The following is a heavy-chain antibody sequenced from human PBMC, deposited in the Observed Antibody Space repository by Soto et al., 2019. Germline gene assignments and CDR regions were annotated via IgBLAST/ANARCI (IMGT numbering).Heavy chain of an antibody. CDR3: ARAKGCSGGSCYFDFEYYYYYMDV. CDR1: SASTGSLY. CDR2: IYYSGST. D-gene: IGHD2-15*01. V-gene: IGHV4-59*01. J-gene: IGHJ6*03. Sequence: SETLSLTCIVSSASTGSLYWSWTRPPPRERLEWIGYIYYSGSTNYNPSLKSRVTISVDTSKNQFSLKLSSVTAADTAVYYCARAKGCSGGSCYFDFEYYYYYMDVWRKGTTVT.